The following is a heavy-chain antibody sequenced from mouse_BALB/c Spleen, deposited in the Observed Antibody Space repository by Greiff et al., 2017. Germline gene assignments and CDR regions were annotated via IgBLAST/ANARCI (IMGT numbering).Heavy chain of an antibody. Sequence: QVQLQQSGAELMKPGASVKISCKATGYTFSSYWIEWVKQRPGHGLEWIGEILPGSGSTNYNEKFKGKATFTADTSSNTAYMQLSSLTSEDSAVYYCARSQYGEAMDYWGQGTSVTVSS. CDR1: GYTFSSYW. CDR3: ARSQYGEAMDY. CDR2: ILPGSGST. V-gene: IGHV1-9*01. D-gene: IGHD2-10*02. J-gene: IGHJ4*01.